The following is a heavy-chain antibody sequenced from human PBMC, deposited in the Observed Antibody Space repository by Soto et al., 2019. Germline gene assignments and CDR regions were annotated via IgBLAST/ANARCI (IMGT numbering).Heavy chain of an antibody. D-gene: IGHD4-17*01. J-gene: IGHJ5*02. V-gene: IGHV3-21*01. CDR3: AGLMTTVVSNWFDP. CDR1: GFTFSSYS. Sequence: PGGSLRLSCAASGFTFSSYSMNWVRQAPGKGLEWVSSISSSSNYIYYADSVKGRFTISRDNAKNSLYLQMNSLRAEDTAVYYCAGLMTTVVSNWFDPWGQGTLVT. CDR2: ISSSSNYI.